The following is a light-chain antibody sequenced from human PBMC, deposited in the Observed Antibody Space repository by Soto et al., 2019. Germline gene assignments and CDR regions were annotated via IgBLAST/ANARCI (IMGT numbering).Light chain of an antibody. CDR2: DAS. CDR3: QQYGGSPRT. Sequence: PGERVTLSCRASQSVSSSSLAWYQQKRGQAPRLLIHDASSRATGIPDRFSGSGSGTDFTLTISRLEPEDFAVYYCQQYGGSPRTFGQGTKVDIK. J-gene: IGKJ1*01. CDR1: QSVSSSS. V-gene: IGKV3-20*01.